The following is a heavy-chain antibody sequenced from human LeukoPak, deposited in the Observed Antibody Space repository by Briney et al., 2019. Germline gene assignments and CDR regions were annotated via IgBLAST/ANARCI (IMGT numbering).Heavy chain of an antibody. Sequence: GGSLRRSCAASGFTFSSYAMSWVRQAPGKGLEWVSAISGSGGSTYYADSVKGRFTISRDNSKNTLYLQMNSLRAEDTAVYYCAKGISVWYGDYVDYWGQGTLVTVSS. J-gene: IGHJ4*02. CDR2: ISGSGGST. V-gene: IGHV3-23*01. CDR3: AKGISVWYGDYVDY. CDR1: GFTFSSYA. D-gene: IGHD3-10*01.